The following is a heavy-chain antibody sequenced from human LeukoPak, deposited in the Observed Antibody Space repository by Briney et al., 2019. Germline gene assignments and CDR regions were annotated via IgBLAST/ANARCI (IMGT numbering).Heavy chain of an antibody. CDR1: GGSISSYY. V-gene: IGHV4-59*01. CDR2: AYYSGST. Sequence: PSETLSLTCTVSGGSISSYYWSWIRQPPGKGLEWIGYAYYSGSTNYNPSLKGRVSISVDTSKNQFSLRLNSVTAADTAVYYCARRSDWFDPWGQGTLVTVSS. J-gene: IGHJ5*02. CDR3: ARRSDWFDP.